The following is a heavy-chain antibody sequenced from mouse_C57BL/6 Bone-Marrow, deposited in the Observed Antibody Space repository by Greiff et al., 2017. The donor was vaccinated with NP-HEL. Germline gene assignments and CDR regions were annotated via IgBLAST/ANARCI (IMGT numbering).Heavy chain of an antibody. V-gene: IGHV1-80*01. Sequence: QVQLKESGAELVKPGASVKISCKASGYAFSSYWMNWVKQRPGKGLEWIGQFYPGDGDTNYNGKFKGKATLTADKSSSTAYMQLSSLTSEDSAVYFCASYDYLAWFAYWGQGTLVTVSA. CDR1: GYAFSSYW. J-gene: IGHJ3*01. CDR3: ASYDYLAWFAY. CDR2: FYPGDGDT. D-gene: IGHD2-4*01.